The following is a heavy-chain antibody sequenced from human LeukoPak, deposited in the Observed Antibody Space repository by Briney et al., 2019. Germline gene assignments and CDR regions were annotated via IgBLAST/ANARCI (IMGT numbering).Heavy chain of an antibody. Sequence: PGGSLRLSCAASGFTFSSHAMHWVRQAPGKGLEWVAVISYDGSNKYYADSVKGRFTISRDNSKNTLYLQMNSLRAEDTAVYYCARTGCSSTSCYKYYFDYWGQGTLVTVSS. J-gene: IGHJ4*02. D-gene: IGHD2-2*02. CDR1: GFTFSSHA. V-gene: IGHV3-30*04. CDR2: ISYDGSNK. CDR3: ARTGCSSTSCYKYYFDY.